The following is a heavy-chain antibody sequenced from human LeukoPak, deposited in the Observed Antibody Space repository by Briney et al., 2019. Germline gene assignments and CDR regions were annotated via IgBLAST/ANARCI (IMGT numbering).Heavy chain of an antibody. CDR3: ATYRQVLLPFES. V-gene: IGHV3-23*01. Sequence: ETLSLTCTVSGGSISSSSYYWGWVRQPPGKGLEWVSSIFPSGGEIHYADSVRGRFTISRDNSKSTLSLQMNSLRAEDTAIYYCATYRQVLLPFESWGQGTLVTAS. CDR2: IFPSGGEI. J-gene: IGHJ4*02. CDR1: GGSISSSSYY. D-gene: IGHD2-8*02.